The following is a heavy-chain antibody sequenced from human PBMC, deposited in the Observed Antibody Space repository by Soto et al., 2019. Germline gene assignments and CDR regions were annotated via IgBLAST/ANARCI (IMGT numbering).Heavy chain of an antibody. V-gene: IGHV3-23*01. Sequence: PGGARRLSSAAPVFTFSTSARSWCRQAPGKGLEWVSTISGSGGSTYYAESLKGRFTISKDNSKNTLYLQMNSLSAEDTAVYYCAKDSSGSGWYNWFDPWGQGTLVTVSS. CDR1: VFTFSTSA. CDR3: AKDSSGSGWYNWFDP. J-gene: IGHJ5*02. D-gene: IGHD6-19*01. CDR2: ISGSGGST.